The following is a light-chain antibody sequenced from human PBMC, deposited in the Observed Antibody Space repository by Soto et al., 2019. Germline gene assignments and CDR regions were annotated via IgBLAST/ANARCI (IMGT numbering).Light chain of an antibody. J-gene: IGKJ1*01. CDR3: QQYYSTPWT. CDR2: WAS. Sequence: DIVMTQSPDSLAVSLGERATINCRSSQSVLYSSNNENYLAWYQQKPGQSPKLPIYWASTRESGVPDRFSGSGSGTDFTLTISSLQAEDVAVYYCQQYYSTPWTFGQGTKVEIK. V-gene: IGKV4-1*01. CDR1: QSVLYSSNNENY.